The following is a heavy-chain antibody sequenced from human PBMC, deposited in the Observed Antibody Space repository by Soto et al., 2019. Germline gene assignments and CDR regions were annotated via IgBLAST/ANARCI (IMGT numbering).Heavy chain of an antibody. V-gene: IGHV3-74*01. CDR1: GFTFGSYW. Sequence: GGSLRLSCAASGFTFGSYWMHWVRQAPGKGLVWVSRINSDGSSTSYADSVKGRFTISRDNAKNTLYLQMNSLRAEDTAVYYCARDPLYYYGMDVWGQGTTVTVSS. CDR3: ARDPLYYYGMDV. CDR2: INSDGSST. J-gene: IGHJ6*02.